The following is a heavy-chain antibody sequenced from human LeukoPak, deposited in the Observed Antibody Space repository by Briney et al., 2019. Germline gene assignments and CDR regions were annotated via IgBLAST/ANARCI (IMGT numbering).Heavy chain of an antibody. CDR2: INPNSGGT. CDR3: ARDWLLSSGLDY. J-gene: IGHJ4*02. D-gene: IGHD6-19*01. Sequence: ASVKVSCKASGYTFTGYYMHWVRQAPRQGLEWMGWINPNSGGTNYAQKFQGRVTMTRDTSISTTYMELSRLRSDDTAVYYCARDWLLSSGLDYWGQGTLVTVSS. CDR1: GYTFTGYY. V-gene: IGHV1-2*02.